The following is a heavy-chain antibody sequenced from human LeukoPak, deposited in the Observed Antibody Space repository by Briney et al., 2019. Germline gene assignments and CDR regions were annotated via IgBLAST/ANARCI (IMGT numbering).Heavy chain of an antibody. CDR1: GGSFSGYY. D-gene: IGHD3-3*01. CDR2: INHSGST. CDR3: ARAPRITIFGVVIMDGMDV. J-gene: IGHJ6*02. Sequence: PSETLSLTCAVYGGSFSGYYWSWIRQPPGKGLEWIGEINHSGSTNYNPSLKSRVTISVDTSKNQFSLKLSSVTAADTAVYYCARAPRITIFGVVIMDGMDVWGQGTTVTVS. V-gene: IGHV4-34*01.